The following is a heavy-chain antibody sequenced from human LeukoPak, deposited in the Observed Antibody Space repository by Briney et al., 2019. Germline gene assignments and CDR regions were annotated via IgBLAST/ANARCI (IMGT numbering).Heavy chain of an antibody. V-gene: IGHV3-23*01. Sequence: GGFLRLSCVVSGSTFKNCAMSWVRQAPGKGLEWVSTISDSGGSTYYADPVKGRFTISRDNSKNTLYLQVNSLRADDTAVYYCAKVIGLVDPFDYWGQGTLVTVSS. CDR2: ISDSGGST. J-gene: IGHJ4*02. CDR1: GSTFKNCA. CDR3: AKVIGLVDPFDY. D-gene: IGHD3-22*01.